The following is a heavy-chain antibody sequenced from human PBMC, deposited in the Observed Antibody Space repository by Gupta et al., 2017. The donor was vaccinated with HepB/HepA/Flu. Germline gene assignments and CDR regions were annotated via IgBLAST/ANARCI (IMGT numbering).Heavy chain of an antibody. Sequence: QVQLVQSGAEVKEPGFSVKVSCQASGGTFINYAISWVRQAPGQGLEWMGGIIPILDTTNYAQNFQGRVTITADASTSTAYMELGRLRAEDSAIYYCAKSFCSGGSCHSDHYYYYYLDVWGKGTTVTVS. V-gene: IGHV1-69*01. CDR2: IIPILDTT. D-gene: IGHD2-15*01. CDR1: GGTFINYA. CDR3: AKSFCSGGSCHSDHYYYYYLDV. J-gene: IGHJ6*03.